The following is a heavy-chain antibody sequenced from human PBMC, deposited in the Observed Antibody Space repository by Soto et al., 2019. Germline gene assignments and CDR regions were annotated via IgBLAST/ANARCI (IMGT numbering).Heavy chain of an antibody. Sequence: GGSLRLSCVASGFTFSIYWMTWVRQAPGMGLEWVAGIKEDASEEVYVDSVKGRFSISRGNAKNSLYLQLNRLRADDTAVYYCATAISSPFSNFDSWGQGSLVTVSS. CDR2: IKEDASEE. J-gene: IGHJ4*02. CDR1: GFTFSIYW. D-gene: IGHD2-2*01. V-gene: IGHV3-7*01. CDR3: ATAISSPFSNFDS.